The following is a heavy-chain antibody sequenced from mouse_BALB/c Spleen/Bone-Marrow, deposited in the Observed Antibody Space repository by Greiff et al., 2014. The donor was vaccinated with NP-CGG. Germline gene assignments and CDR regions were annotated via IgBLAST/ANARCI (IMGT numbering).Heavy chain of an antibody. CDR1: GDSTTSGY. CDR3: ARSRDYYGNSLDY. CDR2: ISYSGST. J-gene: IGHJ2*01. V-gene: IGHV3-8*02. D-gene: IGHD2-1*01. Sequence: EVQLQQSGPSLVKPSQTLSLTCSVTGDSTTSGYWNWIRKFPGNKLEYMGYISYSGSTYYNPSLKSRISITRDTSKNQYYLQLNSVTTEDSATYYCARSRDYYGNSLDYWGQGTTLTVSS.